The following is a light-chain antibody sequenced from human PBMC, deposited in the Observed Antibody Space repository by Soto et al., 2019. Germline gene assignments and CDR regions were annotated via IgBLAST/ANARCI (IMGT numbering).Light chain of an antibody. CDR1: QSINTW. V-gene: IGKV1-5*01. Sequence: DIQMTQSPSTLSASVGDRVTITCRASQSINTWLAWYQQKPGKAPKLLIYDASSLQGGVPSRFSGGGSGTEFTLTISSLQPDDFATYYCQQYDSYSRTFGQGTKVDIK. CDR2: DAS. CDR3: QQYDSYSRT. J-gene: IGKJ1*01.